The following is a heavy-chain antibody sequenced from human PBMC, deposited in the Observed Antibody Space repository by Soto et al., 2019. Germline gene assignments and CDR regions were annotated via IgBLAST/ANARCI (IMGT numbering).Heavy chain of an antibody. D-gene: IGHD3-22*01. Sequence: SETLSLTCTVSDGSISPYYWSWIRQPPGKGLEWIGYIYYAGTTTYNPSLKSRVSISVDTSKNEVSLKLTSVTAADTAVYYCARLGGYYQALDAWGQGTVVTVSS. V-gene: IGHV4-59*08. CDR3: ARLGGYYQALDA. J-gene: IGHJ5*02. CDR2: IYYAGTT. CDR1: DGSISPYY.